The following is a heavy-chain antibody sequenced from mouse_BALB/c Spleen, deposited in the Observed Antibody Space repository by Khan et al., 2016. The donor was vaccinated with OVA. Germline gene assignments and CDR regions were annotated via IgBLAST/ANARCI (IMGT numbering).Heavy chain of an antibody. V-gene: IGHV2-6-4*01. J-gene: IGHJ4*01. CDR2: IWGAGGP. CDR3: ARAYYRYDGYYAMDY. Sequence: QVQLKESGPGLVAPSQSLSITCTVSGFSLSRYNIHWVRQPPGKGLEWLGMIWGAGGPDYNSTLKSRLSISKDNSKSQVFLKMNSLQTDDTAMYYCARAYYRYDGYYAMDYWGQGTSVTVSS. CDR1: GFSLSRYN. D-gene: IGHD2-14*01.